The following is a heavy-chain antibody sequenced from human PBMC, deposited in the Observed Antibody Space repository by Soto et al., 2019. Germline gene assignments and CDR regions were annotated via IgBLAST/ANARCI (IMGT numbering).Heavy chain of an antibody. CDR2: ISYSGNT. V-gene: IGHV4-59*01. CDR1: VGSISNFY. CDR3: ARAPMVLSRSYFDS. Sequence: LSLTCTVSVGSISNFYWSWIRQPPGKGLEWIGYISYSGNTNYNPSLKSRVSISVDTSKNQLSLNLTSVTAADTAVYYCARAPMVLSRSYFDSWGQGTPVTVSS. J-gene: IGHJ4*02. D-gene: IGHD2-8*01.